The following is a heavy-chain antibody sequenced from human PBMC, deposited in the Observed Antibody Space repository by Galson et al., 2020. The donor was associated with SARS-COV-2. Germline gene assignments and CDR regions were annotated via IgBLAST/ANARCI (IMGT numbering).Heavy chain of an antibody. D-gene: IGHD5-18*01. Sequence: GESLKISCAASGFTFSSYSMNWVRQAPGKGLEWVSSISSSSSYIYYADSVKGRFTISRDNAKNSLYLQMNSLRAEDTAVYYCARDTRSGYSYGPTPFDYWGQGTLVTVSS. CDR2: ISSSSSYI. CDR3: ARDTRSGYSYGPTPFDY. J-gene: IGHJ4*02. CDR1: GFTFSSYS. V-gene: IGHV3-21*01.